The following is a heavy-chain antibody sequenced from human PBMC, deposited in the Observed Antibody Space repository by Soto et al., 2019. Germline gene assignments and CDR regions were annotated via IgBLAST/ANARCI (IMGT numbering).Heavy chain of an antibody. CDR1: GYSFPTYR. CDR2: IYPTDSET. V-gene: IGHV5-51*01. Sequence: GEPLKISCKGSGYSFPTYRIAWVRQRPWKGLEWMGIIYPTDSETIYSPSFQGQFTISADKSISTAYLQWSSLKASDTAIYYCARQAAATYGLDVWGQGITVTVSS. CDR3: ARQAAATYGLDV. J-gene: IGHJ6*02. D-gene: IGHD6-13*01.